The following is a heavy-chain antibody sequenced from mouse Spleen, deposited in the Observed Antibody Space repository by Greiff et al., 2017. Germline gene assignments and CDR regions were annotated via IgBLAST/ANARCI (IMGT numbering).Heavy chain of an antibody. D-gene: IGHD4-1*01. CDR3: ARDRTGTGFDY. J-gene: IGHJ2*01. V-gene: IGHV3-6*01. CDR2: ISYDGSN. CDR1: GYSITSGYY. Sequence: EVQLQESGPGLVKPSQSLSLTCSVTGYSITSGYYWNWIRQVPGNKLEWMGYISYDGSNNYNPSLKNRISITRDTSKNQFFLKLNSVTTEDTATYYCARDRTGTGFDYWGQGTTLTVSS.